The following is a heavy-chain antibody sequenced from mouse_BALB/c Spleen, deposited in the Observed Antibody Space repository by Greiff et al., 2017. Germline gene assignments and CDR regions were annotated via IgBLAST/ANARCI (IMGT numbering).Heavy chain of an antibody. Sequence: EVKVEESGGGLVKPGGSLKLSCAASGFAFSSYDMSWVRQTPEKRLEWVAYISSGGGSTYYPDTVKGRFTISRDNAKNTLYLQMSSLKSEDTAMYYCARGYYDFYYAMDYWGQGTSVTVSS. CDR2: ISSGGGST. D-gene: IGHD2-4*01. CDR1: GFAFSSYD. V-gene: IGHV5-12-1*01. J-gene: IGHJ4*01. CDR3: ARGYYDFYYAMDY.